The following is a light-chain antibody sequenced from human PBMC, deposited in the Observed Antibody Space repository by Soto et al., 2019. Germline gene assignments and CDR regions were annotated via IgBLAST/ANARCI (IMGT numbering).Light chain of an antibody. CDR2: SDN. CDR1: SSNIGRNA. V-gene: IGLV1-44*01. CDR3: AAWDGSKKGVI. Sequence: QSVLTQSPSASGTPGQRITISCFGSSSNIGRNAVHWYQQLPGTAPKLLLYSDNHRPSGVPARFSGSKSGTSASLAISGLQAEDEADYYCAAWDGSKKGVIFGGGTQLTVL. J-gene: IGLJ2*01.